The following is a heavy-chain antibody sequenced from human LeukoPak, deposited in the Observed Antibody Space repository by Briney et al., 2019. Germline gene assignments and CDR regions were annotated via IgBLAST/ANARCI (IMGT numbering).Heavy chain of an antibody. D-gene: IGHD5-12*01. J-gene: IGHJ4*02. Sequence: SETLSLTCAVHGGSFNGFYWTWMRQAPGKGPEWIGEINHSRGTSYTASLWSRVTISQDTSKNQFSLKLTSVTAADTAVYYCARGLGGGYPDSWGQGTLVIVSS. CDR2: INHSRGT. V-gene: IGHV4-34*01. CDR1: GGSFNGFY. CDR3: ARGLGGGYPDS.